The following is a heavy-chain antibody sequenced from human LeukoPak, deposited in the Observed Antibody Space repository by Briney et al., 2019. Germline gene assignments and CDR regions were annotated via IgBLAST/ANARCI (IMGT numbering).Heavy chain of an antibody. Sequence: PSETLSLTCTVSGGSISNYYWIWIRQPAGKGLEWIGRIYTSGSTNYNPSLKSRVTMSVDTSKNQFSLRLGSVTAADTAVYYCARGAIAAAGRSFDYWGPGTLVTVSS. CDR1: GGSISNYY. D-gene: IGHD6-13*01. CDR3: ARGAIAAAGRSFDY. V-gene: IGHV4-4*07. J-gene: IGHJ4*02. CDR2: IYTSGST.